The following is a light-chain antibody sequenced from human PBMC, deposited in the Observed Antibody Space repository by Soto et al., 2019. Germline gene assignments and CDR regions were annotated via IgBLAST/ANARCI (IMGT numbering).Light chain of an antibody. Sequence: AIQMTQSPSSLSASVGDRVTITCRASQGIRNDLGWYQQKPGKAPKLLIYGASSLQSGGPSRFSGSGSGTDFTLTSSSLQPEDFATYYCLQDHSYPKTFGQGTKGDNK. CDR1: QGIRND. CDR3: LQDHSYPKT. J-gene: IGKJ1*01. V-gene: IGKV1-6*01. CDR2: GAS.